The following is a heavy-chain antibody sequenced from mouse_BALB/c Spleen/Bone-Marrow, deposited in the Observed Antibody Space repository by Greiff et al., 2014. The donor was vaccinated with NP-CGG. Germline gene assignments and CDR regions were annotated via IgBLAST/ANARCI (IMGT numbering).Heavy chain of an antibody. CDR1: GYTFTDYN. CDR2: INPNNGDT. Sequence: DVHLVESGPELVKPGASVKIPCKASGYTFTDYNMDWVKQSHGESLEWIGNINPNNGDTSYNQRFRGKATLTVDKSSSTAYMELRSLTSEDTAVYYCARTGYYTLFAYWGQGTLVTVSA. V-gene: IGHV1-18*01. CDR3: ARTGYYTLFAY. J-gene: IGHJ3*01. D-gene: IGHD2-3*01.